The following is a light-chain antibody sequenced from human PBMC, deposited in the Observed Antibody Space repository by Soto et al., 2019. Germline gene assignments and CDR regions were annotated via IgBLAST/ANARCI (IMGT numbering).Light chain of an antibody. CDR3: QRFNRWPLS. J-gene: IGKJ4*01. CDR1: QSVGST. Sequence: EIVLTQSPAALSVSPGERATLSCWASQSVGSTLNWYQQRPGQAPRLIIYDTSIRATGIPARFSGSGSGTEFTLTIASLQSEDSGVDYCQRFNRWPLSFGGGTKVEI. V-gene: IGKV3-15*01. CDR2: DTS.